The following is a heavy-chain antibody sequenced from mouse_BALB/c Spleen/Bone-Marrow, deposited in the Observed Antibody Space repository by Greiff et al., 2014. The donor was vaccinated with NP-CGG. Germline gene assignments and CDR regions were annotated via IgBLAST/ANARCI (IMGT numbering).Heavy chain of an antibody. Sequence: QVQLQQSGAELAKPGASVKMSCKASGYTFTSYWMPWVKQRPGQGLEWIGYINPSTGYTDYNQKFKDKATLTADKSSSTAYMQLSSLTSEDSAVYYCARRLNWDWFAYWGQGTLVTVSA. D-gene: IGHD4-1*01. J-gene: IGHJ3*01. V-gene: IGHV1-7*01. CDR1: GYTFTSYW. CDR3: ARRLNWDWFAY. CDR2: INPSTGYT.